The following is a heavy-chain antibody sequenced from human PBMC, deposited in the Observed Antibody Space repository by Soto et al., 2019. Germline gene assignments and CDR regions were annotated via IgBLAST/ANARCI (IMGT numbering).Heavy chain of an antibody. J-gene: IGHJ4*02. CDR3: ARSIVVVTAIDY. CDR2: INAGNGNT. D-gene: IGHD2-21*02. CDR1: GYTFTSYG. V-gene: IGHV1-3*05. Sequence: QVQLVQSGAEEKKPGASVKVSCKASGYTFTSYGMHWVRQAPGQRLEWMGWINAGNGNTKYSQKFQGRVTITRDTSASTAYMELSSLRSEDTAVYYCARSIVVVTAIDYWGQGTLVTVSS.